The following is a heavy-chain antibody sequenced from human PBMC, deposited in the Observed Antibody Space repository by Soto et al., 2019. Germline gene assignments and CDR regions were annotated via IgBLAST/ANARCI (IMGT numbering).Heavy chain of an antibody. CDR3: ARDPKRATVTTYYYYGMDV. Sequence: ASVNVSCKASGYTFTSYAMHWVRQAPGQRLEWMGWINAGNGNTKYSQKFQGRVTITRDTSASTAYMELSSLRSEDTAVYYCARDPKRATVTTYYYYGMDVWGQGTTVTVSS. CDR1: GYTFTSYA. J-gene: IGHJ6*02. CDR2: INAGNGNT. D-gene: IGHD4-17*01. V-gene: IGHV1-3*01.